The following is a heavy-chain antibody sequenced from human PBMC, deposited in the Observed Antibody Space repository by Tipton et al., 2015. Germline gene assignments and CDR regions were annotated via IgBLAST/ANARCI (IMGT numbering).Heavy chain of an antibody. CDR2: IDYSGST. J-gene: IGHJ6*02. CDR1: GGSVSSGTYY. Sequence: LRLSCTVSGGSVSSGTYYWSWIRQPPGKGLEWIGYIDYSGSTKYNPSLKSRVTISIDTSKNQFSLKLSSVTAADTSVYYCARHLYYYYYGMDVWGQGTTVTVSS. V-gene: IGHV4-61*01. CDR3: ARHLYYYYYGMDV.